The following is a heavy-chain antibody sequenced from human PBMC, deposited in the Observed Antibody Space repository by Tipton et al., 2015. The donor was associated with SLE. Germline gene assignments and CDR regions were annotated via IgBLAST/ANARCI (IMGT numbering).Heavy chain of an antibody. CDR1: GFTFSTYW. CDR2: SSEDGTIP. J-gene: IGHJ4*02. D-gene: IGHD4/OR15-4a*01. Sequence: SLRLSCAASGFTFSTYWMHWVRQVPGKGRVWVARSSEDGTIPSYEDSVKGRFTIARDNAKNSLFLQMNSLRREDTAIYYCAIGAPIDNWGQGVLVTVSS. CDR3: AIGAPIDN. V-gene: IGHV3-74*01.